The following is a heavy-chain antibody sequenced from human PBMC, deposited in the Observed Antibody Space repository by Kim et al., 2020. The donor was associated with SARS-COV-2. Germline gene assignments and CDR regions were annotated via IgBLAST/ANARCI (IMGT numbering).Heavy chain of an antibody. CDR1: GGTFSSYA. V-gene: IGHV1-69*06. CDR2: IIPIFGTA. Sequence: SVKVSCKASGGTFSSYAISWVRRAPGQGLEWMGGIIPIFGTANYAQKFQGRVTITADKSTSTAYMELSSLRSEDTAVYYCASNLSPGIAVAWGWWGQGTLVTVSS. CDR3: ASNLSPGIAVAWGW. J-gene: IGHJ4*02. D-gene: IGHD6-19*01.